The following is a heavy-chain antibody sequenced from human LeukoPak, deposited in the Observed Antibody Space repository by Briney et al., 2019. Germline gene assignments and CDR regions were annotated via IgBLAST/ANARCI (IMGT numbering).Heavy chain of an antibody. Sequence: PSETLSLTCTVSGVSISSSNSYWGWIRQPPGKGLEWIGSIYYSGNTYYNASLKSQVSISIDTSKNQFSLRLTSVTAADTAVYYCARTRPGAYYDSSGYYCFDYWGQGTLVTVSS. CDR3: ARTRPGAYYDSSGYYCFDY. D-gene: IGHD3-22*01. CDR1: GVSISSSNSY. J-gene: IGHJ4*02. V-gene: IGHV4-39*01. CDR2: IYYSGNT.